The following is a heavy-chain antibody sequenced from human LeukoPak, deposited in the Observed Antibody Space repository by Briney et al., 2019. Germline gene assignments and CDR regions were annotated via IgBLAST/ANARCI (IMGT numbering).Heavy chain of an antibody. CDR3: ASSRYENWFDP. J-gene: IGHJ5*02. CDR2: INPRGGST. Sequence: ASVKVSCKASGYTFIDYYMHWVRQAPGQGLEWMGIINPRGGSTTYAQNFQGRVTMTRDTSTSTLYMELSSLTYEDTAVYYCASSRYENWFDPWGQGTLVTVSS. V-gene: IGHV1-46*01. D-gene: IGHD1-1*01. CDR1: GYTFIDYY.